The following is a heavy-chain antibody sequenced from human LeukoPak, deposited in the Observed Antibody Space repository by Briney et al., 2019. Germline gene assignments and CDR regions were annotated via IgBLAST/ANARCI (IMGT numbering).Heavy chain of an antibody. D-gene: IGHD4-17*01. J-gene: IGHJ4*02. V-gene: IGHV1-8*01. CDR3: ASSGDYDGFDY. CDR1: GSTFASYD. Sequence: ASVKFSCQASGSTFASYDINWVRPATGQGLEWMGWMNPNSGNTGYAQKLQGRVTMTRNTSISTAYMELSSLRSEDTAVYYCASSGDYDGFDYWGQGTLVTVSS. CDR2: MNPNSGNT.